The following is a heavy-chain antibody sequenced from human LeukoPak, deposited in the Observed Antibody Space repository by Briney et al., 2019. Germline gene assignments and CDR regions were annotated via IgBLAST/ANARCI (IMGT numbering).Heavy chain of an antibody. Sequence: SLRLSCAASGFTFDDYAMHWVRHAPGKGLEWVSGINWNTNSIKYADSVKGRFTISRDNAKNSLYLQMNSLRAEDTAFYYCAKGSSGWSTDAFDIWGQGTMVTVSS. D-gene: IGHD6-19*01. CDR1: GFTFDDYA. CDR3: AKGSSGWSTDAFDI. V-gene: IGHV3-9*01. CDR2: INWNTNSI. J-gene: IGHJ3*02.